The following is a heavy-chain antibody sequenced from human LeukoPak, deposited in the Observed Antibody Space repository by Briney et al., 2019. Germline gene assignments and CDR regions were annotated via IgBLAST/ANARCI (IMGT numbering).Heavy chain of an antibody. Sequence: GGSLRLSCAASGFTFSSYGMHWVRQAPGKGLEWVAFIRYDGSNKYYADSVKGRFTISRDNSKNTLYLQMNSLRAEGTAVYYCAKPRRDILPLDYWGQGTLVTVSS. J-gene: IGHJ4*02. CDR3: AKPRRDILPLDY. CDR2: IRYDGSNK. D-gene: IGHD3-9*01. V-gene: IGHV3-30*02. CDR1: GFTFSSYG.